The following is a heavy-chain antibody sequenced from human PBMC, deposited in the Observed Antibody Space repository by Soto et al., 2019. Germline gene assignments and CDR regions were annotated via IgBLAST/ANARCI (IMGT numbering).Heavy chain of an antibody. Sequence: QLQLQESGPGLVKPSETLSLTCTVSGGSISSSSYYWGWIRQPPGKGLEWIGSIYYSGSTYYNPSLKSRVTISVDTSKNQFSLKLSSVTAADTAVYYCARRAGRWGWFDYWGQGTLVTVSS. CDR3: ARRAGRWGWFDY. J-gene: IGHJ4*02. V-gene: IGHV4-39*01. D-gene: IGHD2-21*01. CDR2: IYYSGST. CDR1: GGSISSSSYY.